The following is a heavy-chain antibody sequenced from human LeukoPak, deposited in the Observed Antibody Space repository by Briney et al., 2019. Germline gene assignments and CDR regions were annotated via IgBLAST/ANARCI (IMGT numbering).Heavy chain of an antibody. V-gene: IGHV5-51*01. CDR3: ARYVVVTENFDY. Sequence: GESLQISCQGSGYSFTSYWIGWVRQLPGKGLEWMGIIYPGDSDTRYSPSFQGQVTISADKSISTAYLQWSSLKASDTAMYYCARYVVVTENFDYWGQGTLVTVSS. J-gene: IGHJ4*02. D-gene: IGHD2-21*02. CDR2: IYPGDSDT. CDR1: GYSFTSYW.